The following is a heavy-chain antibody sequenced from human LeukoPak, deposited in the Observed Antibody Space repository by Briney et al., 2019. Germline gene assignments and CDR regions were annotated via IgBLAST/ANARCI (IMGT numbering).Heavy chain of an antibody. V-gene: IGHV4-59*01. CDR1: GGSISSYY. CDR2: IYYSGST. D-gene: IGHD3-3*01. Sequence: SETLSLTCTVSGGSISSYYWSWIRQPPGKGLEWIGYIYYSGSTNYNPSLKSRVTISVDTSKNQFSLKLSSVTAADTAVYYCARGPGYTIFGVVKNYYGMDVWGQGTTVIVSS. J-gene: IGHJ6*02. CDR3: ARGPGYTIFGVVKNYYGMDV.